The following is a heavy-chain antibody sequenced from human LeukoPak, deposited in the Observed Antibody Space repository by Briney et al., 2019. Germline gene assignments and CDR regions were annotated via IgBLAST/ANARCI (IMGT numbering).Heavy chain of an antibody. D-gene: IGHD6-6*01. CDR3: ARHSSSSRGWFDP. CDR2: IYSSGST. Sequence: KPSETLSLTCTVSGGSISSYYWSWIRQPPGKGLEWIGYIYSSGSTYYNPSLQSRVTISVDTSKNQFSLKLTSVTAADTAVYFCARHSSSSRGWFDPWGQGTLATVSS. V-gene: IGHV4-59*08. CDR1: GGSISSYY. J-gene: IGHJ5*02.